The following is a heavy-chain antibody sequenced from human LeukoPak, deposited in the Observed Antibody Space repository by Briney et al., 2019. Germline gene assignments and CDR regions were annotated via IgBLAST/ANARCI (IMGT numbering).Heavy chain of an antibody. V-gene: IGHV1-69*01. Sequence: KISCKGSGYSFTSYWIGWVRQAPGQGLEWMGGIIPIFGTANYAQKFQGRVTITADESTSTACMELSSLRSEDTAVYYCARGRSGLLPDAFDIWGQGTMVTVSS. D-gene: IGHD3-22*01. J-gene: IGHJ3*02. CDR2: IIPIFGTA. CDR1: GYSFTSYW. CDR3: ARGRSGLLPDAFDI.